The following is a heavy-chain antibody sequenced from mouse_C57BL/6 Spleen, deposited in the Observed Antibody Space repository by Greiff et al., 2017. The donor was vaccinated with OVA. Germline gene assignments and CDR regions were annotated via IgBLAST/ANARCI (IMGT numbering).Heavy chain of an antibody. CDR2: ISYDGSN. CDR3: ARGFAY. CDR1: GYSITSGYY. V-gene: IGHV3-6*01. J-gene: IGHJ3*01. Sequence: DVQLVESGPGLVKPSQSLSLTCSVTGYSITSGYYWNWIRQFPGNKLEWMGYISYDGSNNYNPSLKNRISITRDTSKNQFFLKLNSVTTEDTATYYCARGFAYWGQGTLVTVSA.